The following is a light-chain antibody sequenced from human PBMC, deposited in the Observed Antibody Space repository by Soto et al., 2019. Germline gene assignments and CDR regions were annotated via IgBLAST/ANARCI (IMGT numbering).Light chain of an antibody. CDR2: AAS. Sequence: EIVLTQSPGTLSLSPGERATLSCRPSQSVSSIYLDWFQQKPGQAPRLLIYAASSRATGIPDRFSGGASATDFNLTISRLEPDDFAVYYCRHYVNSQWTFGQGTKVEIK. CDR3: RHYVNSQWT. V-gene: IGKV3-20*01. CDR1: QSVSSIY. J-gene: IGKJ1*01.